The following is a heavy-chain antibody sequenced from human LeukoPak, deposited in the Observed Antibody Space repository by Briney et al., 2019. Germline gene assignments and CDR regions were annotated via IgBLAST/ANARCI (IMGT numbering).Heavy chain of an antibody. Sequence: GASVKVSCKASGYAFSSYGFSWVRQAPGQGLEWMGWISAYNSKTNYAQNLQGRVTMTTDPSTSTAYMELRSLRSDDTAVYYCARDQGVLGCSSTSCYTAPDYYYYYMDVWGKGTTVTVSS. CDR1: GYAFSSYG. CDR2: ISAYNSKT. J-gene: IGHJ6*03. D-gene: IGHD2-2*02. CDR3: ARDQGVLGCSSTSCYTAPDYYYYYMDV. V-gene: IGHV1-18*01.